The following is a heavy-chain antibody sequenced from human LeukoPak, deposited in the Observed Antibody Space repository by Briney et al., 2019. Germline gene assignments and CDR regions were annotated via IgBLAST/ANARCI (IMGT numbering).Heavy chain of an antibody. CDR2: ISYDGSNK. V-gene: IGHV3-30-3*01. Sequence: PGGSLRLSCAASGFTFSSYAMHWVRKAPGKGREWGAFISYDGSNKYYADSVKGRFTISRDNSKNTLYLQMNSLRAEDTAVYYCARDEGFGELLFWFDPWGQGTLVTVSS. D-gene: IGHD3-10*01. J-gene: IGHJ5*02. CDR3: ARDEGFGELLFWFDP. CDR1: GFTFSSYA.